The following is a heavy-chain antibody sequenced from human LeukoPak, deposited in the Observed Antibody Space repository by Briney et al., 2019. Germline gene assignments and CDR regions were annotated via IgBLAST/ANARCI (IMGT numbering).Heavy chain of an antibody. Sequence: SETLSLTCSVSGASFSGVYWTWIRQSPGRGLEWIGEITLGGDPNYNPSLKSRVTISLDTSNNQFSLYLTSVTAADTSVYYCARSAARDSFSTLVRRVYWFDPWGQGTLVTVSP. D-gene: IGHD6-13*01. CDR1: GASFSGVY. J-gene: IGHJ5*02. CDR3: ARSAARDSFSTLVRRVYWFDP. CDR2: ITLGGDP. V-gene: IGHV4-34*01.